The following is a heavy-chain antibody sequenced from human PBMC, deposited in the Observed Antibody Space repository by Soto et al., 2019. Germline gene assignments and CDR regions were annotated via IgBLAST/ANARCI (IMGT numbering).Heavy chain of an antibody. V-gene: IGHV1-18*04. CDR2: INPNNGNT. Sequence: ASVKVSCKASGYTFTSYYMHWVRQAPGQGLEWMGRINPNNGNTNYAQKLQGRVTMTTDTSTSTAYMELRSLRSDDTAVYYCARGHYYYYYMDVWGKGTTVTSP. J-gene: IGHJ6*03. CDR1: GYTFTSYY. CDR3: ARGHYYYYYMDV.